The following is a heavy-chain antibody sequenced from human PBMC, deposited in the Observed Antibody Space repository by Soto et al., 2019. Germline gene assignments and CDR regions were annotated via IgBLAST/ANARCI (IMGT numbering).Heavy chain of an antibody. V-gene: IGHV4-34*01. Sequence: SETLSLTCAVYGGSFSVYYWSWIRQPPGKGLEWIGEINHSGSTNYNPSLKSRVTIPVDTSKNQFSLKLSSVTAADTAVYYCARGLRRYSYGRNWFDPWGQGTLVTVSS. CDR2: INHSGST. CDR1: GGSFSVYY. J-gene: IGHJ5*02. D-gene: IGHD5-18*01. CDR3: ARGLRRYSYGRNWFDP.